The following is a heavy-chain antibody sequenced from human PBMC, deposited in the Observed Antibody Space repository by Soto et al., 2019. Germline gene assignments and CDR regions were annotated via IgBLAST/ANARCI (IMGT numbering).Heavy chain of an antibody. CDR1: GGSISSGGYY. CDR3: ARDGRSGRWFDP. CDR2: IYYSGST. J-gene: IGHJ5*02. D-gene: IGHD1-1*01. V-gene: IGHV4-31*03. Sequence: LTCTVSGGSISSGGYYWSWIRQHPGKGLEWIGYIYYSGSTYYNPSLKSRVTISVDTSKNQFSLKLSSVTAADTAVYYCARDGRSGRWFDPWGQGTLVTVSS.